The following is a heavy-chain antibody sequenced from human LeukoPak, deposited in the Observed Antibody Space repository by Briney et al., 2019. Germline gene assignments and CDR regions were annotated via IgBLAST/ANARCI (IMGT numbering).Heavy chain of an antibody. V-gene: IGHV3-74*01. CDR2: IDSYGSST. J-gene: IGHJ3*02. CDR1: GFTFSSYW. Sequence: PGGSLRLSCAASGFTFSSYWMHWVRQAPGKGLVWVSRIDSYGSSTSFADSVKGRFTIPRDNAKNTLYLQMNSLRAEDTAVYYCASSTYSGSHWDAFDIWGQGTMVTVSS. CDR3: ASSTYSGSHWDAFDI. D-gene: IGHD1-26*01.